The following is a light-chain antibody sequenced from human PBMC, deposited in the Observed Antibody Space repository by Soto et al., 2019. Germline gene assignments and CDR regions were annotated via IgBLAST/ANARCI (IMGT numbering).Light chain of an antibody. V-gene: IGLV2-14*01. CDR2: DVS. CDR3: SSYTSSSHYV. CDR1: SSDVGGYNY. Sequence: QSVLTQPASVSGSPGQSITIYCTGTSSDVGGYNYVSWYQQHPGKAPKLMIYDVSNRPSGVSNRFSGSKSGNTASLTISGLQAEDEADYYCSSYTSSSHYVFGTGTKVTVL. J-gene: IGLJ1*01.